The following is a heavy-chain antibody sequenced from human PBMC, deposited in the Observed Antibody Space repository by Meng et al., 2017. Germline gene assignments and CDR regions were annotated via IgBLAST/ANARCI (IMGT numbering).Heavy chain of an antibody. J-gene: IGHJ4*02. Sequence: GQLGQSGVGVKQPGSSVKVARTASGATFSSYAISWVRQAPGQGLEWMGGIIPIFGTANYAQKFQGRVTITADESTSTAYMELSSLRSEDTAVYYCASPYCTNGVCSPEYWGQGTLVTVSS. CDR2: IIPIFGTA. CDR1: GATFSSYA. CDR3: ASPYCTNGVCSPEY. V-gene: IGHV1-69*01. D-gene: IGHD2-8*01.